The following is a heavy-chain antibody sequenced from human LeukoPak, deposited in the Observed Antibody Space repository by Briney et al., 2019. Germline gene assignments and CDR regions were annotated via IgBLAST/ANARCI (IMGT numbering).Heavy chain of an antibody. D-gene: IGHD1-1*01. Sequence: SVKDSCKASGGTFSSYAISWVRQAPGQGPEWMGGLIPIFGTANYAQKFQGRVTITTDESTSTAYMELSSLRSEDTAVYYCARAASTGTFDYYYYYMDVWGKGTTVTVSS. J-gene: IGHJ6*03. CDR1: GGTFSSYA. V-gene: IGHV1-69*05. CDR2: LIPIFGTA. CDR3: ARAASTGTFDYYYYYMDV.